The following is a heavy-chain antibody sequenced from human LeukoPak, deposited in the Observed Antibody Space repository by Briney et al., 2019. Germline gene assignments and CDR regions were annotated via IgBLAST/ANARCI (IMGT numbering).Heavy chain of an antibody. J-gene: IGHJ4*02. CDR1: GFSFSNYA. V-gene: IGHV3-64*01. Sequence: PGGSLRLSCAASGFSFSNYAMHWVRQAPGKGLEYVSAISSNGDSTYYAKSVKGRFTISRDNSKNTLYLQMGSLRAEDMGVYYCARESCTNGVCYMYYFDYWGQGTLVTVSS. CDR2: ISSNGDST. D-gene: IGHD2-8*01. CDR3: ARESCTNGVCYMYYFDY.